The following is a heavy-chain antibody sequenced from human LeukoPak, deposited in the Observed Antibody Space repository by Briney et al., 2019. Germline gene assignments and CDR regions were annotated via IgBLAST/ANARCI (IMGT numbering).Heavy chain of an antibody. Sequence: PGGSLRLSCAASGFTFSSYSMNWVRQAPGKGLEWVSYISSSSTIYYADSVKGRFTISRDNAKNSLYLQMNSLRDEDTAVYYCARDSPHYGGNGGGTAFDYWGQGTLVTVSS. CDR3: ARDSPHYGGNGGGTAFDY. CDR2: ISSSSTI. J-gene: IGHJ4*02. D-gene: IGHD4-23*01. CDR1: GFTFSSYS. V-gene: IGHV3-48*02.